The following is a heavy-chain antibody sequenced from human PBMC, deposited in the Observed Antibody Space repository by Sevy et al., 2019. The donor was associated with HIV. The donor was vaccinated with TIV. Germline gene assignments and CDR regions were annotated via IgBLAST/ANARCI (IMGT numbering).Heavy chain of an antibody. V-gene: IGHV3-30*18. CDR2: ISYDGSNK. J-gene: IGHJ6*02. D-gene: IGHD3-10*01. CDR3: AKDRSYYNYYYYYGMDV. Sequence: GGSLRLSCAASGFTFSSYGMHWVRQAPGKGLEWVAVISYDGSNKYYADSVKGRFTISRDNSKNTLYLQMNSLRAEDTVGYYCAKDRSYYNYYYYYGMDVWGQGTTVTVSS. CDR1: GFTFSSYG.